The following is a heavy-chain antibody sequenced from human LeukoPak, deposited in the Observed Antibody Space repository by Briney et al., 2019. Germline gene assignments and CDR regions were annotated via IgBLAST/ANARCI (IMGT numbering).Heavy chain of an antibody. Sequence: GSLRLSCAASGFTFSSHSMNWVRQAPGKGLEWVSSISSSSSFIYYADSVKGRFTISRDNAKSSLYLQMNSLRAEDTAVHYCASRACTDGVCSFDYWGQGTLVTVSS. J-gene: IGHJ4*02. CDR1: GFTFSSHS. V-gene: IGHV3-21*06. D-gene: IGHD2-8*01. CDR2: ISSSSSFI. CDR3: ASRACTDGVCSFDY.